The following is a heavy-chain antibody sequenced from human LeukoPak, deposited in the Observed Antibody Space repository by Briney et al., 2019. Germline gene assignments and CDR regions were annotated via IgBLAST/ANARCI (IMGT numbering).Heavy chain of an antibody. D-gene: IGHD3-10*01. J-gene: IGHJ5*02. Sequence: GGSLRLSCAASGHTFSSYAMSWVRQAPGKGLECVSAISGSGGSTFYTDSVKGRFTIPGDNSRNRLYLQMNSLRAEDTAVYYCAPARLLNWFDPWGQGTLVTVSS. CDR2: ISGSGGST. CDR3: APARLLNWFDP. V-gene: IGHV3-23*01. CDR1: GHTFSSYA.